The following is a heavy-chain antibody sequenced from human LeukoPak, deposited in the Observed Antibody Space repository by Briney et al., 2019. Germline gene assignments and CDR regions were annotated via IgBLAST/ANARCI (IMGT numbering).Heavy chain of an antibody. V-gene: IGHV3-11*01. CDR2: ISSSGSTI. J-gene: IGHJ4*02. Sequence: GGSLRLSCAASGFTFSDYYMSWIRQAPGKGLEWVSYISSSGSTIYYADSVKGRFTISRDNAKNSLYLQMDSLRAEDTAVYYCARDREAAAGTTEFDYWGQGTLVTVSS. CDR1: GFTFSDYY. CDR3: ARDREAAAGTTEFDY. D-gene: IGHD6-13*01.